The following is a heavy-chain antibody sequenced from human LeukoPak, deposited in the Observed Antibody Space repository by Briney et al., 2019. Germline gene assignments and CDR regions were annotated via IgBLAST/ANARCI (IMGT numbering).Heavy chain of an antibody. D-gene: IGHD3-22*01. Sequence: ASVKVSCKAPGYTYTGYYMHWVRQAPGQGLEWMGWINPNSGGTNYAQKFQGRVTMTRDTSISTAYMELSRLRSDDTAVYYCARFGVEDSSDWYDAFDIWVQGTMVTVSS. CDR3: ARFGVEDSSDWYDAFDI. V-gene: IGHV1-2*02. CDR2: INPNSGGT. CDR1: GYTYTGYY. J-gene: IGHJ3*02.